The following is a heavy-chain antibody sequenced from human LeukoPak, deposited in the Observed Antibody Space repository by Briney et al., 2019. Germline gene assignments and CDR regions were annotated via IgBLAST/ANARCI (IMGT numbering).Heavy chain of an antibody. Sequence: GGSLRLSCAASGFTFSSYAMSWVRQAPGKGLEWVSAISGSGGSTYYADSVKGRFTISRDNSKNTLYLQMNSLRAEDTAVYYCALDLGRDIVVVPAAPRLYYWGQGTLVTVSS. V-gene: IGHV3-23*01. CDR2: ISGSGGST. D-gene: IGHD2-2*01. CDR3: ALDLGRDIVVVPAAPRLYY. CDR1: GFTFSSYA. J-gene: IGHJ4*02.